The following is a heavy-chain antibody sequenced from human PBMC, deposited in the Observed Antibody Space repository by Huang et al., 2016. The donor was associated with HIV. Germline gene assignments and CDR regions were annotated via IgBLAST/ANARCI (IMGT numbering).Heavy chain of an antibody. CDR1: GFTFNTFG. V-gene: IGHV3-30*18. CDR2: ISYEGRSG. Sequence: QVQLVESGGGVVQPGRSLRLSCVASGFTFNTFGMHWVRQAPGKGLEWVAVISYEGRSGRYSESVKGRFTISRDNPMDTLYLQMNSLRPDDTAVYYCAKESRWYSDLDNWGQGTLVTVSS. J-gene: IGHJ4*02. CDR3: AKESRWYSDLDN. D-gene: IGHD2-15*01.